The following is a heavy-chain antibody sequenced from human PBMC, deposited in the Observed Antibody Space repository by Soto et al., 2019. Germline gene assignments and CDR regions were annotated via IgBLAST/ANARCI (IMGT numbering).Heavy chain of an antibody. CDR1: GFTFDDYA. J-gene: IGHJ5*02. D-gene: IGHD6-13*01. CDR3: VKGITATGSGSGVAEA. V-gene: IGHV3-9*01. Sequence: PGGSLRLSCAVSGFTFDDYAMFWVRQPPGKGLEWVSGISWNSNSIGYADSVKGRFTISRDNAKNSLYLQMNSLRPEDTAVYYCVKGITATGSGSGVAEAWGQGTPVTVSS. CDR2: ISWNSNSI.